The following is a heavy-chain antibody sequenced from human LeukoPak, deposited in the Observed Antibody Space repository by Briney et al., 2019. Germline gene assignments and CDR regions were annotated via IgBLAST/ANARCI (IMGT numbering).Heavy chain of an antibody. CDR2: IKDDGNEE. CDR1: GFIFSSYW. J-gene: IGHJ4*02. V-gene: IGHV3-7*03. D-gene: IGHD2-2*02. CDR3: AKGVRAFYCSSTSCYIDDY. Sequence: GGSLRLSCVASGFIFSSYWMSWVRQAPGKGLEWVANIKDDGNEEYYLDSVKGRFTISRDNSKNTLYLQMNSLRAEDTAVYYCAKGVRAFYCSSTSCYIDDYWGQGTLVTVSS.